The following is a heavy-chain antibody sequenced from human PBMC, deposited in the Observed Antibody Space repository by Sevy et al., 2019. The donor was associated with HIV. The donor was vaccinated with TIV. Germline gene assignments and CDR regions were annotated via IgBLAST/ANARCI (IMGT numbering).Heavy chain of an antibody. CDR1: GSINSYY. CDR3: ARPHSPYTSSSYFLN. D-gene: IGHD6-6*01. Sequence: SETLSLTCSVSGSINSYYWSWIRQTPEKGLEWIGYIYYNGNTNHNPSFKSRVTMSIDTSKNQFSLKLSSVTAADTAVYYCARPHSPYTSSSYFLNWGQGILVTVSS. J-gene: IGHJ1*01. V-gene: IGHV4-59*08. CDR2: IYYNGNT.